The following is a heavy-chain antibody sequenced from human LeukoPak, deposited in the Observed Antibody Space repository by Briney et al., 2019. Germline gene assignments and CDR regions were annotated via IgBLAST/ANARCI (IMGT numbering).Heavy chain of an antibody. CDR2: IYYSGST. Sequence: PSETLSLTCTVSGGSISSYYWSWIRQPPGKGLEWIGYIYYSGSTNYNPSLKSRVTISVDTSKNQFSLKLSSVTAADTAAYYCARTAQDGNYYYYYYMDVWGKGTTVTISS. V-gene: IGHV4-59*01. D-gene: IGHD5-18*01. CDR3: ARTAQDGNYYYYYYMDV. CDR1: GGSISSYY. J-gene: IGHJ6*03.